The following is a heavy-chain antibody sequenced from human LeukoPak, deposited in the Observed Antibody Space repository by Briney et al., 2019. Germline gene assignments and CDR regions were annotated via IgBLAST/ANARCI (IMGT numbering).Heavy chain of an antibody. CDR1: GGSISSGGYY. V-gene: IGHV4-31*03. Sequence: SETLSLTCTVSGGSISSGGYYWSWIRQHPGKGLEWIGYIYYSGSTYYNPSLKSRVTISVDTSKHQFSLKLSSVTAADTAVYYCARSIVVVPAAIPSGWGNWFDPWGQGTLVTVSS. CDR3: ARSIVVVPAAIPSGWGNWFDP. CDR2: IYYSGST. J-gene: IGHJ5*02. D-gene: IGHD2-2*02.